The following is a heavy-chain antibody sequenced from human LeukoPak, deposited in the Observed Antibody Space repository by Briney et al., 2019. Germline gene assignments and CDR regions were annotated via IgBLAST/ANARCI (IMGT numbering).Heavy chain of an antibody. CDR1: GFTFRNYA. Sequence: PGGSLRLSCAASGFTFRNYAMNWVRQAPGKGLEWVSSIAASSGSTYYADSVKGRFTISRDNFKNTLYLQMNSLRAEDTALYYCAKAAYGDYVNWFDPWGQGTLVTVSS. CDR2: IAASSGST. D-gene: IGHD4-17*01. CDR3: AKAAYGDYVNWFDP. V-gene: IGHV3-23*01. J-gene: IGHJ5*02.